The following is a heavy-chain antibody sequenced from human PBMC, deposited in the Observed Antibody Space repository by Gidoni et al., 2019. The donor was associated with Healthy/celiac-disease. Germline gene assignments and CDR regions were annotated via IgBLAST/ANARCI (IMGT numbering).Heavy chain of an antibody. J-gene: IGHJ5*02. CDR3: ARHKDSSDNWGWFDP. CDR1: GGSISSYY. CDR2: IYYSGST. D-gene: IGHD3-22*01. V-gene: IGHV4-59*08. Sequence: QVQLQESGPGLVKPSETLSLTCTVSGGSISSYYWSWIRQPPGKGLEWIGYIYYSGSTNYNPSLKSRVTISVDTSKNQFSLKLSSVTAADTAVYYCARHKDSSDNWGWFDPWGQGTLVTVSS.